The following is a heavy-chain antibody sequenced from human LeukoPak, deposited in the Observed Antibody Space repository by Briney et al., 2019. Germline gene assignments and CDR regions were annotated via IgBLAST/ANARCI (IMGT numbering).Heavy chain of an antibody. D-gene: IGHD3-3*01. Sequence: PSETLSLTCSASGGSVSSSAYYWGWIRQPPGKGLEWIGSIYYSGGTYYNPSLKSRVTISIDTSKNQFSLKLTSVTAADTAVYYCARELENTIFGVVSRWFDPWGRGALVTVSS. J-gene: IGHJ5*02. CDR2: IYYSGGT. V-gene: IGHV4-39*07. CDR3: ARELENTIFGVVSRWFDP. CDR1: GGSVSSSAYY.